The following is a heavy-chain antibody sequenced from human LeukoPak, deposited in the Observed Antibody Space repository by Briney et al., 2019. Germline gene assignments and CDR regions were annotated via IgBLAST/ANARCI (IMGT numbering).Heavy chain of an antibody. J-gene: IGHJ4*02. V-gene: IGHV3-23*01. Sequence: GGSLRLSCAASGFTFSSYAMSWVRQAPGKGLEWVSVISGSGGSTYHADSVKGRFTIPRDNSKNTLYLQMNSLRAEDTAVYYCAKASLRYFDWWPGYFDYWGQGTLVTVSS. D-gene: IGHD3-9*01. CDR3: AKASLRYFDWWPGYFDY. CDR2: ISGSGGST. CDR1: GFTFSSYA.